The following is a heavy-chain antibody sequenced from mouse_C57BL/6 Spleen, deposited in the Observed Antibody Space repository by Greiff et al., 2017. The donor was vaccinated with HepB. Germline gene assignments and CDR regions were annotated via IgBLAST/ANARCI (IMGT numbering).Heavy chain of an antibody. CDR2: ISYSGST. J-gene: IGHJ4*01. Sequence: EVQLQESGPGMVKPSQSLSLTCTVTGYSITSGYDWHWIRHFPGNKLEWMGYISYSGSTNYNPSLKSRISITHDTSKNHFFLKLNSVTTEDTATYYCARGGVPLYYAMDCWGQGTSVTVSS. D-gene: IGHD5-1*01. V-gene: IGHV3-1*01. CDR1: GYSITSGYD. CDR3: ARGGVPLYYAMDC.